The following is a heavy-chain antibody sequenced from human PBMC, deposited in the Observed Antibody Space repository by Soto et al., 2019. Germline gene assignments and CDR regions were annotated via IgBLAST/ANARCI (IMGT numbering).Heavy chain of an antibody. V-gene: IGHV4-39*01. CDR2: IYYSGST. J-gene: IGHJ5*02. D-gene: IGHD2-15*01. Sequence: QLQLQESGPGLVKPSETLSLTCTVSGGSISSNGDYWGWIRQPPGKGLEWIGEIYYSGSTYYNPSLKSRVTISVDTSKNQFSLKLSSVTAADTAVYYCAKRHCSDGGCPLFDPWGLGTLVTVSS. CDR1: GGSISSNGDY. CDR3: AKRHCSDGGCPLFDP.